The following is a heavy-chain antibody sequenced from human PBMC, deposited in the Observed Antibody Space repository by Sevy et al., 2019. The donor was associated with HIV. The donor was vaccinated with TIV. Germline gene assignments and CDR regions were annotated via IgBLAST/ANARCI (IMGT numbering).Heavy chain of an antibody. CDR2: IGTAGDT. Sequence: GGSLRLSCAASGFTFSSYDMHWVRQATGKGLEWVSAIGTAGDTYYPGSLKGRFTISRENAKNSLYLQMNSLRAGDTAVYYCARSEYGYQFDYWGQGTLVTVSS. CDR1: GFTFSSYD. D-gene: IGHD5-18*01. V-gene: IGHV3-13*01. J-gene: IGHJ4*02. CDR3: ARSEYGYQFDY.